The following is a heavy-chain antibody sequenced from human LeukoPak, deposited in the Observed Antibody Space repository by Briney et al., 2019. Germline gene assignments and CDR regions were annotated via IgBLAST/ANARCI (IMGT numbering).Heavy chain of an antibody. CDR3: AKSSGYNSRGWFDP. D-gene: IGHD6-13*01. Sequence: GGSLRLSCAVSGFTFSNYGMSWVRQAPGKGLEWVSAISGSGGSTYYADSVKGRFTISRDNSKNTMHLQMNSLRAEDTAIYHCAKSSGYNSRGWFDPWGQGTLVTVSS. CDR2: ISGSGGST. V-gene: IGHV3-23*01. J-gene: IGHJ5*02. CDR1: GFTFSNYG.